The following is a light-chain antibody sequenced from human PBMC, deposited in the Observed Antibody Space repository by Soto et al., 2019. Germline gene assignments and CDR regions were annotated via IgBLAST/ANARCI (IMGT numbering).Light chain of an antibody. CDR2: DVS. Sequence: DIQMTQSPSTLSAFVGDRVTITCRASQTVERWMAWYQQKPGKAPKLLISDVSTLERGVPSRFSGSGSATEFTLTISGLQPDDFATYYCQQYKDYVYTVGQGTKVESK. J-gene: IGKJ2*01. CDR3: QQYKDYVYT. CDR1: QTVERW. V-gene: IGKV1-5*01.